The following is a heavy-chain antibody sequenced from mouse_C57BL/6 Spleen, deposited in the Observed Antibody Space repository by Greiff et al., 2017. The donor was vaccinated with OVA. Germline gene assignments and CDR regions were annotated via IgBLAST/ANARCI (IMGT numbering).Heavy chain of an antibody. Sequence: EVHLVESGGGLVKPGGSLKLSCAASGFTFSDYGMHWVRQAPEKGLEWVAYISSGSSTIYYADTVKGRFTISRDNAKNTLFLQMTSLRSEDTAMYYCARGHYYGSSYGYYFDYWGQGTTLTVSS. CDR1: GFTFSDYG. CDR3: ARGHYYGSSYGYYFDY. D-gene: IGHD1-1*01. V-gene: IGHV5-17*01. J-gene: IGHJ2*01. CDR2: ISSGSSTI.